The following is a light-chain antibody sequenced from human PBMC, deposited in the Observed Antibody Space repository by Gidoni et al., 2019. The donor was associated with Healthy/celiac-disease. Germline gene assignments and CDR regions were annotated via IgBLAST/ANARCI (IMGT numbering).Light chain of an antibody. J-gene: IGLJ3*02. CDR3: AAWDDSLSAL. Sequence: QSVLTQPPSASGTPAQRVTISCSGSSSNIGSNYVSWYQQLPGTAPKLLIYRNNQRPSGVPDRFSGSKSGTSASLAISGLRSEDEADYYCAAWDDSLSALFGGGTKLTVL. CDR2: RNN. V-gene: IGLV1-47*01. CDR1: SSNIGSNY.